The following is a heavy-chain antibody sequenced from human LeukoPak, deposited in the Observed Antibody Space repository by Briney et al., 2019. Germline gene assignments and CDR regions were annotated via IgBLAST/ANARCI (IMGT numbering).Heavy chain of an antibody. CDR2: ISSSGSTI. J-gene: IGHJ6*03. Sequence: GGSLRLSCAASGFTFSSYEMNWVRQAPGKGLEWVSYISSSGSTIYYADSVKGRFTISRDNSNNTLYLQMNSLRPEDTAVYYCAKEGIMFGYYYMDVWGKGTTVTVSS. CDR3: AKEGIMFGYYYMDV. CDR1: GFTFSSYE. D-gene: IGHD3-16*01. V-gene: IGHV3-48*03.